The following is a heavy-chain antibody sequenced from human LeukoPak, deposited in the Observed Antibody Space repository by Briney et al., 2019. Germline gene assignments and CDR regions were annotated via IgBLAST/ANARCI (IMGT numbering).Heavy chain of an antibody. J-gene: IGHJ5*02. CDR1: GGSFSGYY. CDR3: ARLIVLMVYAIPRGPRFDP. CDR2: INHSGNT. D-gene: IGHD2-8*01. Sequence: SETLSLTCAVYGGSFSGYYWSWIRQPPGKGLEWIGEINHSGNTNYNPSLKSRVTISVDTSKNQFSLKLSSVTAADTAVYYCARLIVLMVYAIPRGPRFDPWGQGTLVTVSS. V-gene: IGHV4-34*01.